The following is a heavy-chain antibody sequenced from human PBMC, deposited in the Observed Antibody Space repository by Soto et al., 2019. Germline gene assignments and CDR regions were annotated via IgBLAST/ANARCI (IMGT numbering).Heavy chain of an antibody. CDR1: GFNVNSDY. CDR3: TRDGRGLGRLSLFEY. D-gene: IGHD2-21*02. V-gene: IGHV3-53*01. CDR2: IYSGETT. J-gene: IGHJ4*02. Sequence: CAASGFNVNSDYMNWVRETPGKGLEWVASIYSGETTYYADSVRGRFTISSDKSKNTLYFQLSSLRIEDTAVYYCTRDGRGLGRLSLFEYWGQGVLVTVSS.